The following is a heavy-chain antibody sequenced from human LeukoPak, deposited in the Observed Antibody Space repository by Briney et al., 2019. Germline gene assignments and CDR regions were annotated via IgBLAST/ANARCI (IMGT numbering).Heavy chain of an antibody. CDR1: GYTFTGYY. CDR3: ARTRYGDYVPYYYYMDV. CDR2: ISAYNGNT. D-gene: IGHD4-17*01. Sequence: ASVKVSCKASGYTFTGYYMHWVRQAPGQGLEWMGWISAYNGNTNYAQKLQGRVTMTTDTSTSTAYMELRSLRSDDTAVYYCARTRYGDYVPYYYYMDVWGKGTTVTVSS. J-gene: IGHJ6*03. V-gene: IGHV1-18*04.